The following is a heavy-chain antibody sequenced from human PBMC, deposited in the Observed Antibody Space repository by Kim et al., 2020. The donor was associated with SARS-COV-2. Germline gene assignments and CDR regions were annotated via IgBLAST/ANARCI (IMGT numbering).Heavy chain of an antibody. CDR1: GGSISSYY. CDR3: ARDPGRYSGYDPFDY. V-gene: IGHV4-59*01. Sequence: SETLSLTCTVSGGSISSYYWSWIRQPPGKGLEWIGYISYSGSTNYNPSLKSRVTISVDTSKNQFSLKLSSVTAADTAVYYCARDPGRYSGYDPFDYWGQGTLVTVSS. D-gene: IGHD5-12*01. J-gene: IGHJ4*02. CDR2: ISYSGST.